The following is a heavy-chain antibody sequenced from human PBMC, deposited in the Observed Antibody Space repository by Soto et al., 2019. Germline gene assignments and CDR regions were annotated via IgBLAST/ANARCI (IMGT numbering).Heavy chain of an antibody. CDR3: DAFQYYDSWNWFDP. Sequence: ASVKVSCKVSGYTLTELSMHWVRQAPGKGLEWMGGFDPEDGETIYAQKFQGRVTMTEDTSTDTAYMELRSLRSEDTAVYYCDAFQYYDSWNWFDPWGQGTLVTVSS. CDR2: FDPEDGET. D-gene: IGHD3-22*01. CDR1: GYTLTELS. V-gene: IGHV1-24*01. J-gene: IGHJ5*02.